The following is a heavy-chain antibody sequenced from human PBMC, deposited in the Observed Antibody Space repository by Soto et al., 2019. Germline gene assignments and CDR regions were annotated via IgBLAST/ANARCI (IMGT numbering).Heavy chain of an antibody. J-gene: IGHJ5*02. CDR1: GDSISNLDYF. Sequence: SETPSLTCSVSGDSISNLDYFWAWIRQPPGQALEYIGYIYKSATTYYNPSFESRVAISVDTSKSQFSLNVTSVTAADTAVYCCAGGRYCLTGRCFPNWFDAGGTGGLVTAS. CDR3: AGGRYCLTGRCFPNWFDA. V-gene: IGHV4-30-4*01. CDR2: IYKSATT. D-gene: IGHD7-27*01.